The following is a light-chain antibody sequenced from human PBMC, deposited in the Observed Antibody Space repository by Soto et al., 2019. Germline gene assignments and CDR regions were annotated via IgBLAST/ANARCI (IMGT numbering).Light chain of an antibody. J-gene: IGKJ1*01. CDR1: QSVSSY. Sequence: EIVLTQSPATLSLSPGERATLSCRASQSVSSYLAWYQQKPGQAPRLLIYGASTRATGIPARFSGSGSGTDFTLTISRLEPEDFAVYYCQQYDSPWTFGQGTKVDIK. CDR3: QQYDSPWT. V-gene: IGKV3-20*01. CDR2: GAS.